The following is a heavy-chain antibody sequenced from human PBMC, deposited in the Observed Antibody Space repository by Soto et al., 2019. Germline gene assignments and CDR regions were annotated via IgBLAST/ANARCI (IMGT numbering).Heavy chain of an antibody. CDR3: ARGSNCSSTSCYYFDY. D-gene: IGHD2-2*01. CDR2: INHSGST. CDR1: GGSFSGYY. Sequence: SETLSLTCAVYGGSFSGYYWSWIRQPPGKGLEWIGEINHSGSTNYNPSLKSRVTISVDTSKNQFSLKLSSVTAADTAVYYCARGSNCSSTSCYYFDYWGQGTLVTVS. J-gene: IGHJ4*02. V-gene: IGHV4-34*01.